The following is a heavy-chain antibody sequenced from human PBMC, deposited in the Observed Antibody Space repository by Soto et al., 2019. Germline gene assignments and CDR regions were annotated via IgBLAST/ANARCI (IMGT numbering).Heavy chain of an antibody. CDR1: GLTVSGKKY. CDR3: ATWHEREHAYDV. D-gene: IGHD1-1*01. Sequence: DVQLVESGGGLMQPGEALRLSCAASGLTVSGKKYVAWVRQAPGGGLEWVSALYDVDGSFYADSVKGRFTTSSDSSKTTVYLQMNGLRPDDTAVYYCATWHEREHAYDVWGQGTTVTVSS. CDR2: LYDVDGS. V-gene: IGHV3-53*01. J-gene: IGHJ3*01.